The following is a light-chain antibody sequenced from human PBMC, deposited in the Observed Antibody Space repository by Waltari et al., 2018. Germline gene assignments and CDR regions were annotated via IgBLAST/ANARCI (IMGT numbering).Light chain of an antibody. CDR3: QQYDSSSLT. CDR1: QSVRSSF. CDR2: GAS. Sequence: EIVLTQSPGTLSLSPGERVTLFCRASQSVRSSFLALYQQKPGQAPRLLIYGASTRATAIPDRFSGSGSGTDFTLTISRLEPEDSAVYFCQQYDSSSLTFGGGTKVEIK. V-gene: IGKV3-20*01. J-gene: IGKJ4*01.